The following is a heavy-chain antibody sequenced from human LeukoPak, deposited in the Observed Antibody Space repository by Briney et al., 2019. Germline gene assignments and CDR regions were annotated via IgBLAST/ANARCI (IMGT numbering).Heavy chain of an antibody. CDR3: ARGHYDFWSGYYSSNAFDI. CDR1: GGSISSYY. D-gene: IGHD3-3*01. V-gene: IGHV4-4*07. J-gene: IGHJ3*02. Sequence: SSETLSLTCTVSGGSISSYYWSWIRQPAGKGLEWIGRIYTGGSTNYNPSLKSRVTMSVDTSKNQFSLKLSSVTAADTAVYYCARGHYDFWSGYYSSNAFDIWGQGTMVTVSS. CDR2: IYTGGST.